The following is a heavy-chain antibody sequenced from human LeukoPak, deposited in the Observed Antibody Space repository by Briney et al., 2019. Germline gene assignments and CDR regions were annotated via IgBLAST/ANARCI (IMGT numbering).Heavy chain of an antibody. CDR1: GYTFTGYY. CDR2: INPNSGGT. V-gene: IGHV1-2*02. Sequence: GASVKVPCKASGYTFTGYYMHWVRQAPGQGLEWMGWINPNSGGTNYAQKFQGRVTMTRDTSISTAYMELSRLRSDDTAVYYCAIHADTAMATGYWGQGTLVTVSS. D-gene: IGHD5-18*01. CDR3: AIHADTAMATGY. J-gene: IGHJ4*02.